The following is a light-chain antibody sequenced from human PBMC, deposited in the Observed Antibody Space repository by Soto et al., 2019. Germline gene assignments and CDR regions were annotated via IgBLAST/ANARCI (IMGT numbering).Light chain of an antibody. CDR2: WAS. V-gene: IGKV4-1*01. CDR3: QQYYSTMYT. J-gene: IGKJ2*01. CDR1: QSVLYSSNNRNC. Sequence: DIVMTQSPESLAVSLVESATINCKSSQSVLYSSNNRNCLAWYQQKPGLRPKLLIYWASIRASGVPDRFSGGGSGTDFTLTISSLQAEDVAVYYCQQYYSTMYTFGQGTQLEIK.